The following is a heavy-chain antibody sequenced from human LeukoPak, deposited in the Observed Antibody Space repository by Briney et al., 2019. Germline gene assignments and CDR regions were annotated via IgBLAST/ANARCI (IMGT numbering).Heavy chain of an antibody. J-gene: IGHJ5*02. D-gene: IGHD2-2*01. CDR3: ARDIVVVPAAIVPWGFDP. CDR1: GGTFSSYA. V-gene: IGHV1-69*13. Sequence: SVKVSCKASGGTFSSYAISWVRQAPGQGLEWMGGIIPIFGTANYAQKFQGRVTITADESTSTAYMGLSSLRSEDTAVYYCARDIVVVPAAIVPWGFDPWGQGTLVTVSS. CDR2: IIPIFGTA.